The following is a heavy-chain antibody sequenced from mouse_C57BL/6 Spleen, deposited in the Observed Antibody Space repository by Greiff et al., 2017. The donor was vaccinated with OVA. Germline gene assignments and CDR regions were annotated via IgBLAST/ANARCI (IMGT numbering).Heavy chain of an antibody. J-gene: IGHJ2*01. CDR1: GFTFSDYG. V-gene: IGHV5-17*01. CDR2: ISSGSSTI. CDR3: ASLLFPLDY. D-gene: IGHD1-1*01. Sequence: EVQRVESGGGLLKPGGSLKLSCAASGFTFSDYGMHWVRQAPETGLEWVAYISSGSSTIYYADTVKGRFTISRDNAKNTLFLQMTSLRSEDTAMYYCASLLFPLDYWGQGTTLTVSS.